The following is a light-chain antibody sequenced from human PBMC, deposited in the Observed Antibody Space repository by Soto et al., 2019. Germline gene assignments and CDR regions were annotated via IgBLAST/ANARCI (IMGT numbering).Light chain of an antibody. Sequence: IVMTQSPATLSVSPGERATLPCRASQSVCGKLAWYQQKPGQPPRLLIYGASTRATGIPARFSGSGSGTEFTLTISSLQSEDFAVYYCQQYNNWTLTFGGGTKVEIK. CDR1: QSVCGK. CDR2: GAS. V-gene: IGKV3-15*01. J-gene: IGKJ4*01. CDR3: QQYNNWTLT.